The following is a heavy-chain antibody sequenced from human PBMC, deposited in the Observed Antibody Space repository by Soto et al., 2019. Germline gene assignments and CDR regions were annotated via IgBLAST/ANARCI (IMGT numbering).Heavy chain of an antibody. CDR3: TRAGADSSGWSDAFDI. CDR2: IRSKAYGGTT. D-gene: IGHD6-19*01. CDR1: GFTFGDYA. V-gene: IGHV3-49*03. Sequence: EVQLVESGGGLVQPGRSLRLSCTASGFTFGDYAMSWFRQAPGKGLEWVGFIRSKAYGGTTEYAASVKGRFTISRDDSKSIAYLQMNSLKTEDTAVYYCTRAGADSSGWSDAFDIWGQGTMVTVSS. J-gene: IGHJ3*02.